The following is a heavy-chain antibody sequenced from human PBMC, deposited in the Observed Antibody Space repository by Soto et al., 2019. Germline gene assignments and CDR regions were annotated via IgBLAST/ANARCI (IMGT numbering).Heavy chain of an antibody. CDR1: GFTFSSYG. CDR3: AKGGPGIAGATPFVRYYYYGMDF. J-gene: IGHJ6*02. Sequence: GGSLRLSCAASGFTFSSYGMHWVRQAPGKGLEWVAVISYDGSNKYYADSVKGRFTISRDNSKNTLYLQMNSLRAEDTAVYYCAKGGPGIAGATPFVRYYYYGMDFWGQGTTVTVSS. D-gene: IGHD1-26*01. CDR2: ISYDGSNK. V-gene: IGHV3-30*18.